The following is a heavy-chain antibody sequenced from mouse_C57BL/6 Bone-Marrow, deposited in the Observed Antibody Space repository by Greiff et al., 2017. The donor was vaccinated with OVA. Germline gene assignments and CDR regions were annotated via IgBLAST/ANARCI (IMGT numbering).Heavy chain of an antibody. J-gene: IGHJ1*03. CDR3: AREGGNYVWYFDV. D-gene: IGHD2-1*01. V-gene: IGHV1-64*01. CDR1: GYTFTSYW. CDR2: IHPNSGST. Sequence: QVQLKQPGAELVKPGASVKLSCKASGYTFTSYWMHWVKQRPGQGLEWIGMIHPNSGSTNYNEKFKSKATLTVDKSSSTAYMQLSSLTSEDSAVYYCAREGGNYVWYFDVWGTGTTVTVSS.